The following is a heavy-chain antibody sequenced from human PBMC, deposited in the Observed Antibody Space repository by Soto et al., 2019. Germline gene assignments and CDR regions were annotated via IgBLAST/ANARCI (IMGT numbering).Heavy chain of an antibody. V-gene: IGHV1-18*04. CDR1: GYIFRNYA. Sequence: QIQLVQSGAEVQKPGASVRVSCKTSGYIFRNYAISWVRQAPGQGLEWMGWISVSNDNTDSAPALRGRLTMTTDTSTRTAYLELTSLMSNDAGVYSCARSAPSLDYWGQGSLVTVSS. J-gene: IGHJ4*02. CDR2: ISVSNDNT. D-gene: IGHD3-3*01. CDR3: ARSAPSLDY.